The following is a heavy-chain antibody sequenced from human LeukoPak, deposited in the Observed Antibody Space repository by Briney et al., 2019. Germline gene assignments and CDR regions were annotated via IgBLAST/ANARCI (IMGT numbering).Heavy chain of an antibody. Sequence: SVKLSCNASGGKFNNYAVNLVRQAPGQGLQWMGRIIPALDRANYAHNFQGIITITADKSKKTAYMELSSLRSEDTGLYFCARRTDAVDDAFDIWGQGTVLTVSS. CDR2: IIPALDRA. CDR1: GGKFNNYA. D-gene: IGHD3/OR15-3a*01. V-gene: IGHV1-69*04. J-gene: IGHJ3*02. CDR3: ARRTDAVDDAFDI.